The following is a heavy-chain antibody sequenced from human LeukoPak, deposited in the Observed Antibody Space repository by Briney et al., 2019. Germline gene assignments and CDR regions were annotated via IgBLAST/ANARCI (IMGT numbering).Heavy chain of an antibody. Sequence: PGGSLRLSCAASGFTFSSYGMSWVRQAPGKGLEWVSAISGSGGSTYYADSVKGRFTISRDNSKNSLYLQMNSLRAEDTAVYYCARGFHRYCYDCGAYSVYWGQGTLVTVSS. J-gene: IGHJ4*02. D-gene: IGHD3-22*01. V-gene: IGHV3-23*01. CDR1: GFTFSSYG. CDR3: ARGFHRYCYDCGAYSVY. CDR2: ISGSGGST.